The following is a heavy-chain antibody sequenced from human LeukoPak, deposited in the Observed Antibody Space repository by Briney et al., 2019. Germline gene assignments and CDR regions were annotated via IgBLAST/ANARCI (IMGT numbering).Heavy chain of an antibody. CDR1: GYTFTGYY. J-gene: IGHJ4*02. D-gene: IGHD7-27*01. Sequence: ASVKVSCKASGYTFTGYYMHWVRQAPGQGLEWMGWINPNSGGTNYAQRFQGWVTMTRDTSISTAYMELSRLRSDDTAVYYCARDPGDLAFDYWGQGTLVTVSS. CDR3: ARDPGDLAFDY. CDR2: INPNSGGT. V-gene: IGHV1-2*04.